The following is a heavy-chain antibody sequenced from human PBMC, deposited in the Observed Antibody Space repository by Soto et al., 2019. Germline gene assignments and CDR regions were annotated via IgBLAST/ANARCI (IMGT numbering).Heavy chain of an antibody. CDR1: GLTFRGSA. D-gene: IGHD2-15*01. Sequence: PGGSLRLSCAASGLTFRGSAMHWVRQASGKGLEWVGRIKSKASSYATAYAASVKGRITISRDEPKNTAYLQMNSLKTEDPAVYYCTRLQSDTSSGGSCDFDYWGQGTLVTVSS. CDR2: IKSKASSYAT. J-gene: IGHJ4*02. CDR3: TRLQSDTSSGGSCDFDY. V-gene: IGHV3-73*01.